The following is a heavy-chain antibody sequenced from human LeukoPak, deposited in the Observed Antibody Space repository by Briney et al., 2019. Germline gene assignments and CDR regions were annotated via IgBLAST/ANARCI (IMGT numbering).Heavy chain of an antibody. CDR3: ARGMDEMAGTSYFDY. CDR2: IYHSGST. J-gene: IGHJ4*02. Sequence: PSETLSLTCTVSGYSISSGYYWGWIRQPPGKGLEWIGSIYHSGSTYYNPSLKSRVTISVDTSKNQFSLKLSSVTAADTAVYYCARGMDEMAGTSYFDYWGQGTLVTVSS. CDR1: GYSISSGYY. V-gene: IGHV4-38-2*02. D-gene: IGHD6-19*01.